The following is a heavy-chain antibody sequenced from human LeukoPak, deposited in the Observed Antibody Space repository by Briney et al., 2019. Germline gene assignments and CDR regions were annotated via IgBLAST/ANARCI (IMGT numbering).Heavy chain of an antibody. CDR3: ARGGAYDSSGYYSFGY. V-gene: IGHV1-24*01. CDR2: FDPEDGET. Sequence: GASVKVSCKVSGYTLTELSMHWVRQAPGKGLEWMGGFDPEDGETIYAQKFQGRVTMTEDTSTDTAYMELSSLRSEDTAVYYCARGGAYDSSGYYSFGYWGQGTLVTVSS. D-gene: IGHD3-22*01. J-gene: IGHJ4*02. CDR1: GYTLTELS.